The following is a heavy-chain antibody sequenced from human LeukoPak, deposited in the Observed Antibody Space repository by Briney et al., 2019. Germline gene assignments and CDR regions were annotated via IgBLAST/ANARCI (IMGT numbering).Heavy chain of an antibody. Sequence: ASETLSLTCAVSGYSISSGYYWGWIRQPPGKGLEWIGYIYYSGSTNYNPSLKSRVTISVDTSKNQFSLKLSSVTAADTAVYYCARGGAARPDYWGQGTLVTVSS. CDR2: IYYSGST. D-gene: IGHD6-6*01. V-gene: IGHV4-38-2*01. CDR3: ARGGAARPDY. J-gene: IGHJ4*02. CDR1: GYSISSGYY.